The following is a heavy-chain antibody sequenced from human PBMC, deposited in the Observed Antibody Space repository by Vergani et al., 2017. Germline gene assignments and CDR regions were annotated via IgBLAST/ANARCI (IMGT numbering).Heavy chain of an antibody. J-gene: IGHJ4*02. V-gene: IGHV3-23*01. D-gene: IGHD6-19*01. CDR2: ISGSGGAT. CDR3: AKVKWLTPSYFDY. CDR1: GFTFSTYA. Sequence: EVQLLESGGGLVQPGGSLRVSCTASGFTFSTYAMSWARQAPGKGLEWVSLISGSGGATYYADSVKGRFTISRDNSKNTLYLQMNSLRAEDAAVYYCAKVKWLTPSYFDYWGQGTLVTGSS.